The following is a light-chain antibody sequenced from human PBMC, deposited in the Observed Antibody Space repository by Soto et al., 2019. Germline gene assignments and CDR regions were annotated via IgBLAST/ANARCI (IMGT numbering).Light chain of an antibody. CDR2: KAS. CDR1: QNINTW. CDR3: QQYGANSPWT. Sequence: DIQVTQSPSTLSASVGDRVTITCRTSQNINTWLAWFQKKPGKAPKVLISKASTLESGVPSRFSGDGSGTEFTLTISSLQTEDFATYYCQQYGANSPWTVGQGTKVEIK. V-gene: IGKV1-5*03. J-gene: IGKJ1*01.